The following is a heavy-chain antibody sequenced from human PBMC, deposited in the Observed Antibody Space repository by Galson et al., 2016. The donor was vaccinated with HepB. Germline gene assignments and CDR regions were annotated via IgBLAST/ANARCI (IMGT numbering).Heavy chain of an antibody. CDR1: GFTFSSYG. D-gene: IGHD2-2*01. Sequence: SLRLSCAASGFTFSSYGMHWVRQAPGKGLEWVAFISYDGSNKKYADSVKGRFTISRDNSKKTLYLQMNSLRAEETAVYYCAKDGRIYCSSASCHGHFHYWGQGTLVTVSS. V-gene: IGHV3-30*18. J-gene: IGHJ4*02. CDR3: AKDGRIYCSSASCHGHFHY. CDR2: ISYDGSNK.